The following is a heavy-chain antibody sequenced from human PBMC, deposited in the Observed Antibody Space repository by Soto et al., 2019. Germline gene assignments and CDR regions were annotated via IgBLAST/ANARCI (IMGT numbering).Heavy chain of an antibody. Sequence: EVQLVESGGGLVQPGRSLRLSCTASGFTFGDYAMSWFRQAPGKGLEWVGFIRSKAYGGTTEYAASVKGRFTISRDDSKSIAYLQMNSLKTEDTAVYYCTRLTALRYFDWPPTHLDYWGQGTLVTVSS. CDR3: TRLTALRYFDWPPTHLDY. CDR2: IRSKAYGGTT. V-gene: IGHV3-49*03. CDR1: GFTFGDYA. J-gene: IGHJ4*02. D-gene: IGHD3-9*01.